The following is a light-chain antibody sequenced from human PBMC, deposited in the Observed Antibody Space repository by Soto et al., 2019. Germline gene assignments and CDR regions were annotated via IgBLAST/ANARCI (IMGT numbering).Light chain of an antibody. CDR2: AGS. CDR1: SSDVGNYNL. J-gene: IGLJ1*01. CDR3: CSYAGSNTYV. Sequence: QSALTQPASVSGSPGQSITISCTGTSSDVGNYNLVSWYQQHPGKAPKVMIYAGSNRPSGVSHRFSGFKSGNTASLTISGLQAEDEADYHFCSYAGSNTYVFGTGTKVTVL. V-gene: IGLV2-23*01.